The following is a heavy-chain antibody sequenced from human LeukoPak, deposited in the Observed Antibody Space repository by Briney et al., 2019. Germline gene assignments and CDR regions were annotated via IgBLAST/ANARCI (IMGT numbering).Heavy chain of an antibody. Sequence: KLSETLSLTCAVYGGSFRGYYWSWIRQPPGKGLEWIGEINHSGSTNYNPSLKSRVTISLDTSMKKFSLKLNSVTAADTAVYYCASTERCSTTCPLDYWGQGTLVTVSS. V-gene: IGHV4-34*01. CDR2: INHSGST. CDR3: ASTERCSTTCPLDY. D-gene: IGHD2-2*01. CDR1: GGSFRGYY. J-gene: IGHJ4*02.